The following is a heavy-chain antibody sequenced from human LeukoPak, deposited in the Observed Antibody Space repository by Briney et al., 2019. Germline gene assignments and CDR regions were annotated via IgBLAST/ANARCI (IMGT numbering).Heavy chain of an antibody. D-gene: IGHD1-26*01. J-gene: IGHJ4*02. Sequence: GGSLRLSCAASGFTFSDYGIHWVRQAPGKGLEWVAVISYDGTNKYYADSVRGRLIISRDNSKNTLYLQMNSLRAEDTAVYYCAKEGGSGSYDYWGQGTLVTVSS. CDR3: AKEGGSGSYDY. V-gene: IGHV3-30*18. CDR2: ISYDGTNK. CDR1: GFTFSDYG.